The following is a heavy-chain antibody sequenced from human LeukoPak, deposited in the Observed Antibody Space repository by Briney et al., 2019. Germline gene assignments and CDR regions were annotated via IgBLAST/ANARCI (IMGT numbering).Heavy chain of an antibody. J-gene: IGHJ4*02. CDR2: IRYDGSNK. D-gene: IGHD3-10*01. CDR3: AKDLEIYGSGSALDY. CDR1: GFTFSSYG. V-gene: IGHV3-30*02. Sequence: PGGSLRLSCAASGFTFSSYGMHWVRQAPGKGLEWVAFIRYDGSNKYYADSVKGRFTIPRDNSKNTLYLQMNSLRAEDTAVYYCAKDLEIYGSGSALDYWGQGTLVTVSS.